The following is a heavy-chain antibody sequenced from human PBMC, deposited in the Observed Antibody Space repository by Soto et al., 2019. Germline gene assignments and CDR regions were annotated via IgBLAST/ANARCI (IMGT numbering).Heavy chain of an antibody. CDR3: ACLRGKRGSPIDY. V-gene: IGHV4-59*01. CDR2: ISYSGNT. CDR1: GDSTSNYY. D-gene: IGHD2-15*01. J-gene: IGHJ4*02. Sequence: QVPLQESGPRLVKPSETLSLTCIISGDSTSNYYWSWIRQSPGKGLEWIGYISYSGNTNYNPSLMSRVTISVDTSKDQLSLKVTSVTAADTAMYYCACLRGKRGSPIDYWGQGTQVTVSS.